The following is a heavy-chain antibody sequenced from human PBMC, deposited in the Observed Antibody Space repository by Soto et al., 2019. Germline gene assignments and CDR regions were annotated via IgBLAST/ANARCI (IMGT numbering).Heavy chain of an antibody. V-gene: IGHV3-9*01. CDR2: ISWNSGSI. J-gene: IGHJ6*02. CDR1: GFTFDDYA. D-gene: IGHD2-15*01. Sequence: GGSLRLSCAASGFTFDDYAMHWVRQASGKGLEWVSGISWNSGSIGYADSVKGRFTISRDNAKNSLYLQMNSLRAEDTALYYCAKGFYCSGGSCYYYYGMDVWGQGTTVTVSS. CDR3: AKGFYCSGGSCYYYYGMDV.